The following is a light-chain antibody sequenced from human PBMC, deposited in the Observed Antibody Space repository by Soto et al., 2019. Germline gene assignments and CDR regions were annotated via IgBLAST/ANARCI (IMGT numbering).Light chain of an antibody. J-gene: IGKJ1*01. CDR3: QQLNSYPPT. CDR1: QGISSY. Sequence: DIQFTQSPSSLSASVLERFTISCRMSQGISSYLAWYQQKPGKAPELLIYAASTLQSGVPSRFSGSGSATDFALTISNLQPEDFATYYCQQLNSYPPTFGQGTKVDNK. V-gene: IGKV1-9*01. CDR2: AAS.